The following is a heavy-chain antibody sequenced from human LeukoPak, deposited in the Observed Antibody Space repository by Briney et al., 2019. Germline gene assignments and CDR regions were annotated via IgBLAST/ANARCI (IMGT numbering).Heavy chain of an antibody. V-gene: IGHV3-64D*06. D-gene: IGHD3-16*02. CDR3: TKGGGISANPLDP. J-gene: IGHJ5*02. Sequence: GGSLRLSCSASGFTFSSYAVNWVRQAPGKGLEYVSAITSNGGSTYYADSVKGRFTISRDNSKNTLYLQMSSLRAEDTAVYYCTKGGGISANPLDPWGQGTLVTVSS. CDR1: GFTFSSYA. CDR2: ITSNGGST.